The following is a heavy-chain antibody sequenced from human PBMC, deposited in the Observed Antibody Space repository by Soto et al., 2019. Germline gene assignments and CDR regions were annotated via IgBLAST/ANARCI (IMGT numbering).Heavy chain of an antibody. D-gene: IGHD2-21*01. CDR1: GFIFSNYA. CDR2: ISFDGSNK. J-gene: IGHJ4*02. Sequence: QVQLVESGGGVVQPGTSLRLSCAASGFIFSNYAMHWVRQAPGKGLEWVAVISFDGSNKYYADSVKGRCTISRDKSNNTRYLQMNSLRGEDTAVYYCAREVMDWQYFDYRGQGTLVTVSS. V-gene: IGHV3-30-3*01. CDR3: AREVMDWQYFDY.